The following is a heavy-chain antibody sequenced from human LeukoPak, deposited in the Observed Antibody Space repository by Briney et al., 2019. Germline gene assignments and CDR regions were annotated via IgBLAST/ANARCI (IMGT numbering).Heavy chain of an antibody. D-gene: IGHD2-2*01. Sequence: PSETLSLTCTVSGGSISSYYWSWIRQPPGKGLEWIGYIYTSGSTNYNPSLKSRVTISVDTSKNQFSLKLSSVTAADTAVYYCARHLVVVPAAIAWFDPWGQGTLVTVSS. CDR2: IYTSGST. CDR1: GGSISSYY. V-gene: IGHV4-4*09. CDR3: ARHLVVVPAAIAWFDP. J-gene: IGHJ5*02.